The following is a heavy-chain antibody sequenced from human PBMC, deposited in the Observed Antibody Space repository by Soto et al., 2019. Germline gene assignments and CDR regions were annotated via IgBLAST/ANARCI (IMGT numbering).Heavy chain of an antibody. Sequence: PGGALRLSWAASGFTCRSYGMHWGREPPATRLECLAAILYDGSDKSYAVSVTGRFTISRDNSKNTLYLQMNSLRAVDTPLYYCAKDARSSRGYYYGMDVWGQGTTVTV. V-gene: IGHV3-30*18. CDR1: GFTCRSYG. CDR2: ILYDGSDK. D-gene: IGHD6-6*01. J-gene: IGHJ6*02. CDR3: AKDARSSRGYYYGMDV.